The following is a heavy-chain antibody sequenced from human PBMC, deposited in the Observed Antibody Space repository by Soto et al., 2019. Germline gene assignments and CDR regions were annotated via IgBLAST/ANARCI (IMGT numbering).Heavy chain of an antibody. CDR1: GYTFTGYY. CDR2: INPNSGGT. D-gene: IGHD3-16*02. J-gene: IGHJ4*02. CDR3: ALYYDYVWGSYHDC. V-gene: IGHV1-2*02. Sequence: ASVKVSCKASGYTFTGYYMHWVRQAPGQGLEWMGWINPNSGGTNYAQKFQGRVTMTRDTSISTAYMELSRLRSDDTAVYYCALYYDYVWGSYHDCWGKGTLVTVSS.